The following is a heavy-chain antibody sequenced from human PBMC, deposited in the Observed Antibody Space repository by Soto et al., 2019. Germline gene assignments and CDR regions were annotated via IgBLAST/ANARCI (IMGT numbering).Heavy chain of an antibody. CDR2: ISYDGSNK. CDR1: GFTFSSYG. V-gene: IGHV3-30*18. CDR3: AKAPSGWYYFDY. J-gene: IGHJ4*02. Sequence: GGSLRLSCAASGFTFSSYGMHWVRQTPGKGPEWVALISYDGSNKYYVDSVRGRFTISRDNSKNTLYLQMTSLRAEDTAVYYCAKAPSGWYYFDYWGQGTLVTVSS. D-gene: IGHD6-19*01.